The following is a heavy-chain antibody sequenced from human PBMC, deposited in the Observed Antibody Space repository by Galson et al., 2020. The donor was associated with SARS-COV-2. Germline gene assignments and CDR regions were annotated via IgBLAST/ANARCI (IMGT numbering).Heavy chain of an antibody. CDR1: GYTLTELS. V-gene: IGHV1-24*01. D-gene: IGHD3-22*01. CDR3: ATVPPLYYDSSGYYRFDY. CDR2: FDPEDGET. Sequence: ASVKVSCKVSGYTLTELSMHWVRQAPGKGLECMGGFDPEDGETIYAQKFQGRVTMTEDTSTDTAYMELSSLRSEDTAVYYCATVPPLYYDSSGYYRFDYWGQGTLVTVSS. J-gene: IGHJ4*02.